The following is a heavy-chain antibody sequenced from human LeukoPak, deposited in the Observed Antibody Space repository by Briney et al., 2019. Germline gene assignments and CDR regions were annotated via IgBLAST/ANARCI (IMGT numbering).Heavy chain of an antibody. Sequence: GGSLRLSCAASGFTFSNFWMAWVRQAPGRGLEWVSYISSGSSTTYYADSVKGRFTISRDNAKNSLYLQVNSLRDEDTAVYYCARGRGLTLSYHYFDYWGQGTLVTVSS. J-gene: IGHJ4*02. D-gene: IGHD3-10*01. CDR2: ISSGSSTT. CDR3: ARGRGLTLSYHYFDY. V-gene: IGHV3-48*02. CDR1: GFTFSNFW.